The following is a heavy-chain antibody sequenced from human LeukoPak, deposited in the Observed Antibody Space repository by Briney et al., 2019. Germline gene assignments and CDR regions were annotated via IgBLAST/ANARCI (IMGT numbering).Heavy chain of an antibody. CDR2: ITSSSYI. Sequence: GGSLRLSCAASGFTFSGYSMNWVRQAPGKGLEWVSSITSSSYIYYADSVKGRFTISRDNAKNSLSLQMNSLRAEDTAVYYCASSPYYDSSGYFSGWGQGTLVTVSS. CDR1: GFTFSGYS. CDR3: ASSPYYDSSGYFSG. V-gene: IGHV3-21*01. D-gene: IGHD3-22*01. J-gene: IGHJ4*02.